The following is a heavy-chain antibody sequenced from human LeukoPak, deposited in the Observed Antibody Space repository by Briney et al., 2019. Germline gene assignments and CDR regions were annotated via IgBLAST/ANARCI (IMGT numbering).Heavy chain of an antibody. CDR1: GGSISSYY. Sequence: PSETLSLTCTVSGGSISSYYWSWIRQPPGKGLEWIGYIYYSGSTNYNPSLKSRVTISVDTSKNQFSLKLSSVTAADTAVYYCAGTMVRGVMWYFDYWGQGTLVTVSS. J-gene: IGHJ4*02. V-gene: IGHV4-59*01. CDR3: AGTMVRGVMWYFDY. D-gene: IGHD3-10*01. CDR2: IYYSGST.